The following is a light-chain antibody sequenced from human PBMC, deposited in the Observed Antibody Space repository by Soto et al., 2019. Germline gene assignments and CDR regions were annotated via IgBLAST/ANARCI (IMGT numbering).Light chain of an antibody. J-gene: IGLJ1*01. CDR3: CSYVVGDIYV. CDR1: SSDVGNYNV. CDR2: EDS. Sequence: QSALTQPASVSGSPGQSITISCTGSSSDVGNYNVISWYQQYPGKAPRLMIYEDSKRPSGVSSRFSGSRSANTASLTISGLQAEDEAEYYSCSYVVGDIYVFGTGTKLTVL. V-gene: IGLV2-23*01.